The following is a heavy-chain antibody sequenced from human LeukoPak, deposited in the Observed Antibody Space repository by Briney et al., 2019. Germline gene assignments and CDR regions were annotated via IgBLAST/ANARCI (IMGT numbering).Heavy chain of an antibody. CDR3: ARDHRRWLQLRGAFDY. Sequence: ASVKVSCKASGYTFTSYDINWVRQATGQGLEWMGWMNPNSGNTGYAQKFQGRVTMTRNTSISTAYMELSSLRSEDTAVYYCARDHRRWLQLRGAFDYWGQGTLVTVSS. CDR2: MNPNSGNT. V-gene: IGHV1-8*01. D-gene: IGHD5-24*01. CDR1: GYTFTSYD. J-gene: IGHJ4*02.